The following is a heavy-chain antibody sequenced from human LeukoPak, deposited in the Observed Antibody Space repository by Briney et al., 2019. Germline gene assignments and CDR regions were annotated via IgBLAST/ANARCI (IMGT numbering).Heavy chain of an antibody. Sequence: SVKASCKASGYTFTSSYMHSVRQSPGQQLECLGRINPSSSSTSYAQKLQRRVSITRDTSTSTVYMELSSLRSEDMVVYYCASMVRGKWGQGTRVSVS. CDR2: INPSSSST. J-gene: IGHJ4*02. CDR1: GYTFTSSY. V-gene: IGHV1-46*04. CDR3: ASMVRGK. D-gene: IGHD3-10*01.